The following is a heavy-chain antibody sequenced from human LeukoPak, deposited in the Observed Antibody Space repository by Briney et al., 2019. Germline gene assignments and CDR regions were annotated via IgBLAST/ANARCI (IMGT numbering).Heavy chain of an antibody. J-gene: IGHJ4*02. CDR1: GGSISSSSYY. Sequence: SETLSLTCTVSGGSISSSSYYWGWIRQPPGKGLEWIGSIYYSGSTYYNPSLKSRVTISVDTSKNQFSLKLSSVTAADTAVYYGARYTVTTFLYRNYGGQGTLVTVSS. CDR3: ARYTVTTFLYRNY. CDR2: IYYSGST. D-gene: IGHD4-17*01. V-gene: IGHV4-39*01.